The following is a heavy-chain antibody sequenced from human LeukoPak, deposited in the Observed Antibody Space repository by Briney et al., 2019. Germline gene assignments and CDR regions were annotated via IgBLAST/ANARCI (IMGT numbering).Heavy chain of an antibody. Sequence: GGSLRLSCAASGFTFSSYGMHWVRQAPGKGLEWVAFIQYDGSNKYYADSVKGRFTISRDNSKNTLYLQMNSLRAEDTAVYYCAKDLIGGSSSWYRTFDYWGQGTLVTVSS. CDR3: AKDLIGGSSSWYRTFDY. V-gene: IGHV3-30*02. CDR2: IQYDGSNK. J-gene: IGHJ4*02. CDR1: GFTFSSYG. D-gene: IGHD6-13*01.